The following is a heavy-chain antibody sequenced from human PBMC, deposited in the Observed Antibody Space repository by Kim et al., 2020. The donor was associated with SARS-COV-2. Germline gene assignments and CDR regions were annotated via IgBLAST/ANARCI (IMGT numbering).Heavy chain of an antibody. CDR3: ARDGAVAGTGTLRRYFDY. D-gene: IGHD6-19*01. Sequence: GGSLRLSCAASGFSLSSSSMNWVRQAPGKGLEWVSYISSSSSTIYYADSVKGRFIISRDNAKNSLYLQMNSLRDEDTAMYYCARDGAVAGTGTLRRYFDYWGQGTLVTVSS. CDR2: ISSSSSTI. CDR1: GFSLSSSS. J-gene: IGHJ4*02. V-gene: IGHV3-48*02.